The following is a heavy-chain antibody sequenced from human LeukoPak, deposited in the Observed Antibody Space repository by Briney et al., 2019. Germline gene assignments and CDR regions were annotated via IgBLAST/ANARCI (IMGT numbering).Heavy chain of an antibody. Sequence: SETLSLTCTVSGGSISSSSYYWGWIRQPPGKGLEWIGSIYYSGSTYYNPSLKSRVTISVDTSKNQFSLKQSSVTAADTAVYYCARADYYDSTGDDYWGQGTLVTVSA. CDR2: IYYSGST. CDR1: GGSISSSSYY. D-gene: IGHD3-22*01. V-gene: IGHV4-39*07. J-gene: IGHJ4*02. CDR3: ARADYYDSTGDDY.